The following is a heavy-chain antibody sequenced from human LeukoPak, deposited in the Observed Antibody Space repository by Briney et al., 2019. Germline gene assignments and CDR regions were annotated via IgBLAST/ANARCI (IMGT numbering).Heavy chain of an antibody. CDR3: ARDGVATISFWFDP. J-gene: IGHJ5*02. Sequence: GGSLRLSCAASGFTFSSYAMHWVRQAPGKGLEGVAVISYDGSNKYYADSVKGRFTISRDNSKNTLYLQMNSLRAEDTAVYYCARDGVATISFWFDPWGQGTLVTVSS. V-gene: IGHV3-30-3*01. CDR2: ISYDGSNK. CDR1: GFTFSSYA. D-gene: IGHD5-12*01.